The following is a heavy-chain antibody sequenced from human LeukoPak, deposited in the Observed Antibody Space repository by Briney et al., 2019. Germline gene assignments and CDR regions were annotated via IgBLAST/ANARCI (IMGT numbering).Heavy chain of an antibody. CDR2: IYNSGST. V-gene: IGHV4-39*01. D-gene: IGHD2-15*01. J-gene: IGHJ4*02. Sequence: SSETPSLTCTVSTGSFSSSSYYWGWIRQPPGKGLEWIGTIYNSGSTYYNPSLMSRLTISMDTSKNQLSLKLSSVTAADTAVYYCARNPFGYCSGGSCSRDFDYWGQGTLVTVSS. CDR1: TGSFSSSSYY. CDR3: ARNPFGYCSGGSCSRDFDY.